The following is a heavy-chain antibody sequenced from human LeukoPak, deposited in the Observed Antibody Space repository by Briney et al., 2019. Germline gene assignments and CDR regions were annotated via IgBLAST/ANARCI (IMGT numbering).Heavy chain of an antibody. D-gene: IGHD5-18*01. CDR2: IYSGGNT. V-gene: IGHV3-53*01. J-gene: IGHJ4*02. Sequence: GGSLRLSCAASGLTVSSNYMSWVRQAPGKGLEGVSVIYSGGNTFYADSVKGRFTISRDNSKNTLYLQMNSLSAEDTAVYYCAREMIQLPGYFDYWGQGTLVTVSS. CDR3: AREMIQLPGYFDY. CDR1: GLTVSSNY.